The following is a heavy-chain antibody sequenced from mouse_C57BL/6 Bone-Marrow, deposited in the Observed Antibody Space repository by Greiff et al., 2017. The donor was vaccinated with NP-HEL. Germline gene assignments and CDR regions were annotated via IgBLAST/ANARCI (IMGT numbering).Heavy chain of an antibody. CDR1: GYAFSSYW. V-gene: IGHV1-80*01. Sequence: VQLQQSGAELVTPGASVKISCKASGYAFSSYWMNWVKQRPGKGLEWIGQIYPGDGDPNYNGKFKGKATLTADKSSSTAYMQLSSLTSEDSAVYFCAREGILLWPDWGQGTTLTVSS. CDR3: AREGILLWPD. J-gene: IGHJ2*01. CDR2: IYPGDGDP. D-gene: IGHD2-1*01.